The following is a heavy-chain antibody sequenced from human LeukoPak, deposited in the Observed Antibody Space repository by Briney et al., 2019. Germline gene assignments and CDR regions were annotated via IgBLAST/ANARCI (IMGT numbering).Heavy chain of an antibody. CDR3: ARDPTTVVTVPYYFDF. CDR2: INDRGTT. CDR1: GGSFTGYF. Sequence: SETLSLTCAVYGGSFTGYFWNWIRQSPGKGLEWIAEINDRGTTNYNPLFKSRVTISVDTSKNQFSLKLTSVTAADTGVYYCARDPTTVVTVPYYFDFWGQGTPVTVSS. J-gene: IGHJ4*02. V-gene: IGHV4-34*01. D-gene: IGHD4-23*01.